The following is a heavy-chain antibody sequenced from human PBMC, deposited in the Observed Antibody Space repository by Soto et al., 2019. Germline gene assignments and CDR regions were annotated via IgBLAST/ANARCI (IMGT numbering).Heavy chain of an antibody. CDR3: ARDTYGDYVWSFDY. D-gene: IGHD4-17*01. CDR1: GFTFSSYW. V-gene: IGHV3-7*03. Sequence: PGGSLRLSSAASGFTFSSYWMSWVRQAPGKGLEWVANIKQDGSEKYYVDSVKGRFTISRDNAKNSLYLQMNSLRAEDTAVYYCARDTYGDYVWSFDYWGQGTLVSVSS. CDR2: IKQDGSEK. J-gene: IGHJ4*02.